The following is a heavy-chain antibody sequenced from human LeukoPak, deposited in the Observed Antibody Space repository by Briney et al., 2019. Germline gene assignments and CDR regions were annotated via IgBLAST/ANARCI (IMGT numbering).Heavy chain of an antibody. V-gene: IGHV1-8*01. Sequence: GASVKVSCKASGYNLISYDINWVRQATGQGLEWLGWMNPNSGSTGYAQKFQGRVSMTRDTSISTAYMELNSLQSEDTAVYYCARNLARTGDFDYWGQGTLVTVSS. CDR1: GYNLISYD. D-gene: IGHD5-12*01. CDR2: MNPNSGST. CDR3: ARNLARTGDFDY. J-gene: IGHJ4*02.